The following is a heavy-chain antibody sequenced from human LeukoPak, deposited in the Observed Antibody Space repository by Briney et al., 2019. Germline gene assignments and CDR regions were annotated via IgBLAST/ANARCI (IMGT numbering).Heavy chain of an antibody. Sequence: GGSLRLSCAASGFTVSSNYTSWVRQAPGKGLEWVANIKQDGSEKYYVDSVKGRFTISRDNAKNSLYLQMNSLRAEDTAVYYCAGGYSSSWSSYYYGMDVWGQGTTVTVSS. CDR1: GFTVSSNY. J-gene: IGHJ6*02. CDR3: AGGYSSSWSSYYYGMDV. V-gene: IGHV3-7*04. CDR2: IKQDGSEK. D-gene: IGHD6-13*01.